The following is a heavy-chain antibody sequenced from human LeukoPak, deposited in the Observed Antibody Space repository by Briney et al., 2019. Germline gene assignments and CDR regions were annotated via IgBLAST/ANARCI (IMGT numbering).Heavy chain of an antibody. V-gene: IGHV4-59*08. CDR2: IHYSGST. Sequence: NPSETLSLTCTVSRGSISREYWSWIRQPPGKGLEWVGYIHYSGSTSYNPSLKSRVTISVDTSSNQFSLKLGSMTATDTAVYYCARQAYCISTSCYPFGYWGQGTLVTASS. J-gene: IGHJ4*02. D-gene: IGHD2-2*01. CDR1: RGSISREY. CDR3: ARQAYCISTSCYPFGY.